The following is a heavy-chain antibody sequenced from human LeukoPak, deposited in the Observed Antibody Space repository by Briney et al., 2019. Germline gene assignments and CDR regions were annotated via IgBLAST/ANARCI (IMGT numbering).Heavy chain of an antibody. V-gene: IGHV3-48*03. J-gene: IGHJ4*02. Sequence: PGGSLRLSCVASGFTFSSYEMNWLRQSPGKGLEWVSCISGSGTTMYYADSVKGRFTISRDNAKNSLYLQMNSLRAEDTAIYYCARSVQWLPYWGEGTLVTVSS. D-gene: IGHD6-19*01. CDR3: ARSVQWLPY. CDR2: ISGSGTTM. CDR1: GFTFSSYE.